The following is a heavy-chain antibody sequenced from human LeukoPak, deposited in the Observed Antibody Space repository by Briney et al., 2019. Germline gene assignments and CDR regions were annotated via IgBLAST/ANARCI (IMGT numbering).Heavy chain of an antibody. CDR2: ISGRGDTT. V-gene: IGHV3-23*01. D-gene: IGHD6-19*01. CDR1: AFTFMNYP. CDR3: AKVIPSSGWPFDY. Sequence: GGSLRLSCAASAFTFMNYPLTWVRQAPGKGLEWVSVISGRGDTTYYADSVKGRFTISRDNSKSTLYLQMNRLRAEDTALYYCAKVIPSSGWPFDYGGQGTLVTVSS. J-gene: IGHJ4*02.